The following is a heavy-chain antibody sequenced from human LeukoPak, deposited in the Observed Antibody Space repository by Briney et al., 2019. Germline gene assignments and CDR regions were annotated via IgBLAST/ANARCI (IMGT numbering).Heavy chain of an antibody. Sequence: GGSLRLSCAASGFTFSSYAMSWVRQAPGKGLEWVSAISGHGSSAYYADSVKGRFTISRDNSKNTLYLQMNSLRAEDTAVYYCARGSSWNAGVFEVWGQGTMVTVSS. CDR1: GFTFSSYA. V-gene: IGHV3-23*01. J-gene: IGHJ3*01. CDR2: ISGHGSSA. D-gene: IGHD1-1*01. CDR3: ARGSSWNAGVFEV.